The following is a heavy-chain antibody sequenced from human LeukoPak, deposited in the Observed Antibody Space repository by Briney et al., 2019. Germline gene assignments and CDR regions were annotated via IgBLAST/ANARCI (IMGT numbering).Heavy chain of an antibody. Sequence: PGGSLRLSCAASGFTFNQHSMSWLRQAPGRGREWLSYISRSGGAVHYADSVEGRFTISRDNARNSLGLQMKGRRADDTAGYFCAGGSSLIGGFDYWGRGTLVTVSS. D-gene: IGHD2-8*01. V-gene: IGHV3-11*01. CDR1: GFTFNQHS. J-gene: IGHJ4*02. CDR2: ISRSGGAV. CDR3: AGGSSLIGGFDY.